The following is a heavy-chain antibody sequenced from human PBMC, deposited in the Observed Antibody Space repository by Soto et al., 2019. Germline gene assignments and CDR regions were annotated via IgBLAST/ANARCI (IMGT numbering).Heavy chain of an antibody. Sequence: ASVNVSCMASGYSFTNNDVSWVRQATGQGLEWMGWMNPGSGDTGYAQKFQGRVTMTRDISIATAYMELSSLRSDDTAIYYCARMATFGSLNWFDPWGQGTLVTVSS. J-gene: IGHJ5*02. CDR1: GYSFTNND. V-gene: IGHV1-8*01. CDR2: MNPGSGDT. D-gene: IGHD3-16*01. CDR3: ARMATFGSLNWFDP.